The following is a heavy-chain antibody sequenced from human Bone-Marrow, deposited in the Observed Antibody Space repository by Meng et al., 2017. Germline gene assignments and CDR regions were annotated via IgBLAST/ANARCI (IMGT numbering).Heavy chain of an antibody. CDR2: INHSGST. V-gene: IGHV4-34*01. D-gene: IGHD5-12*01. CDR3: ARAKRIYSGYGWWFDP. Sequence: GPRQQWAAGLLKPSGTLSLTCAVYGGSFSGYYWSWIRQPPGKGLEWIGEINHSGSTNYNPSLKSRVTISVDTSKNQFSLKLSSVTAADTAVYYCARAKRIYSGYGWWFDPWGQGTLVTVSS. CDR1: GGSFSGYY. J-gene: IGHJ5*02.